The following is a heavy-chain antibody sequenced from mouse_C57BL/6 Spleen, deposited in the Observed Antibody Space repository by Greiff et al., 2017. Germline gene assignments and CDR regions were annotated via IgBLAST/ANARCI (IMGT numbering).Heavy chain of an antibody. D-gene: IGHD4-1*01. Sequence: QVQLKESGAELVKPGASVKISCKASGYAFRSYWMNWVKQRPGKGLEWIGQIYPGDGDTNYNGKFKGKATLTADKSSSTAYMQLSSLTSEDSAVYFCARRHPRVGRFAYWGQGTLVTVSA. CDR2: IYPGDGDT. J-gene: IGHJ3*01. V-gene: IGHV1-80*01. CDR3: ARRHPRVGRFAY. CDR1: GYAFRSYW.